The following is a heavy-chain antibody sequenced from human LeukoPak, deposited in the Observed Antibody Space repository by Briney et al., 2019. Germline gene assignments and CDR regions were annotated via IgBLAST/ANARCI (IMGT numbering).Heavy chain of an antibody. Sequence: SETLSLTCTVSGCSISNYYWSWIRQPPGKGLEWIAYIYHSGSTNHNPSLRSRLTISVDTSKNQFSLKLRSVTAADTAVYYCARATYCSNGVCRIYGMDVWGQGTTVTVSS. CDR2: IYHSGST. D-gene: IGHD2-8*01. CDR1: GCSISNYY. CDR3: ARATYCSNGVCRIYGMDV. V-gene: IGHV4-59*01. J-gene: IGHJ6*02.